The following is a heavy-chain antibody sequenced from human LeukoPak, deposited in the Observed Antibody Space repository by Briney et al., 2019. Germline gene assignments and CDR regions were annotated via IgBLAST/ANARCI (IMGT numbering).Heavy chain of an antibody. CDR3: AKDMESSWYGPIDY. Sequence: GGSLRLSCAASGFTFYDYAMHWVRQAPGKGLEWVSLISGDGGSTYYADSVKGRSTIYRDNSKNSLYLQMNSLRTEDTALYYCAKDMESSWYGPIDYWGQGTLVTVSS. D-gene: IGHD6-13*01. J-gene: IGHJ4*02. CDR1: GFTFYDYA. V-gene: IGHV3-43*02. CDR2: ISGDGGST.